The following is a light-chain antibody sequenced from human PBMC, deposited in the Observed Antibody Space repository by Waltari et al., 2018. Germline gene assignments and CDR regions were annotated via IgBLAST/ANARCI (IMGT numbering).Light chain of an antibody. CDR1: NPHPGSHT. CDR2: NNN. CDR3: AAWDYSLNGPV. J-gene: IGLJ3*02. V-gene: IGLV1-44*01. Sequence: QSFLTQPPSTSGTPGQRATIPCSGSNPHPGSHTINWYLQFPGTAPRLLIYNNNQRASGVPDRFSGSKSGTSASLAISGLQSEDEADYYCAAWDYSLNGPVFGGGTRLTVL.